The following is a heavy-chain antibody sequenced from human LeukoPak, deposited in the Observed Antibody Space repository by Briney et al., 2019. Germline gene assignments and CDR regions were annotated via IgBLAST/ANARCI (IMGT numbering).Heavy chain of an antibody. V-gene: IGHV4-59*01. CDR2: IYASGHT. J-gene: IGHJ5*02. Sequence: PWETLSLTCTVSGGSTYEYHWVWIRQSPGKGLEWIGDIYASGHTDYNLSLRSRLTMSIDPAQRHFSLTVKDVTAADTAVYYCARGGRFVELNYFDPWGQGILVIVSS. D-gene: IGHD3-3*01. CDR3: ARGGRFVELNYFDP. CDR1: GGSTYEYH.